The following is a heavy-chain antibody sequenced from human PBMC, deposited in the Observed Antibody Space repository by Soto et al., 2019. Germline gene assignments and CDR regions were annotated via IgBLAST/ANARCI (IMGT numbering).Heavy chain of an antibody. V-gene: IGHV3-48*01. CDR2: ISSSSTI. Sequence: GWSTTLSCATSGFTFSNYIMILVRPAPGKGLEWVSSISSSSTIYYADSVKGRFTISRDNVQNSLYLQMHSLRAEDTAVYYCARERGSGWTLDYWGQGTLVTVSS. D-gene: IGHD6-19*01. J-gene: IGHJ4*02. CDR3: ARERGSGWTLDY. CDR1: GFTFSNYI.